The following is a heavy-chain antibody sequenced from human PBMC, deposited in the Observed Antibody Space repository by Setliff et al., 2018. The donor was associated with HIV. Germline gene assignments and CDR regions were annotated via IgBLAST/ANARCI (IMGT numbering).Heavy chain of an antibody. CDR1: GFTFSYYA. V-gene: IGHV3-30*07. J-gene: IGHJ4*02. CDR3: ASRSDY. Sequence: GGSLRLSCAASGFTFSYYAMHWVRQAPGKGLEWVAVISYDGSNEYYADSVKGRFTISRDNAKNSLYLQMNSLRAEDTAVYYCASRSDYWGQGTLVTVSS. CDR2: ISYDGSNE.